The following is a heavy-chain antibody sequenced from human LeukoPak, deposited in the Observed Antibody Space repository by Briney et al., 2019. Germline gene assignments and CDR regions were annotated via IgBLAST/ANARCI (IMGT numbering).Heavy chain of an antibody. D-gene: IGHD1-1*01. CDR2: ISGDGVRT. CDR1: RFTLSSHW. J-gene: IGHJ4*02. CDR3: ARVKSYNSSFDS. Sequence: GGSLRLSCSPSRFTLSSHWTHWVRQAPGKGLVWVSRISGDGVRTEYADSVKGRFTLSRDTSKNTLYLQMSRLRDEGTAVYIRARVKSYNSSFDSWGQGDLVTVSS. V-gene: IGHV3-74*01.